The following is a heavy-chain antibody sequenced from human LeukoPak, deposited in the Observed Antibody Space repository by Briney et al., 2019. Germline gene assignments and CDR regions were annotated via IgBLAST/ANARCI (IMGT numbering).Heavy chain of an antibody. CDR3: ARESSPEDAFDI. V-gene: IGHV3-30*02. CDR1: GFPFRPYG. Sequence: GGSLRLSCAASGFPFRPYGMHWVRQAPGRGPEWVAFIRYDGGNEYYADSVKGRFTISRDNSKNTLYLQMNSLRAEDTAVYYCARESSPEDAFDIWGQGTMVTVSS. J-gene: IGHJ3*02. D-gene: IGHD1-14*01. CDR2: IRYDGGNE.